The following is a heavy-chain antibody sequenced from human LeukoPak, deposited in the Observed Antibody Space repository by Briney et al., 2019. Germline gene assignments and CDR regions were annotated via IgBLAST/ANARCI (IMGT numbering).Heavy chain of an antibody. Sequence: SETLSLTCTVSGGSISSYYWSWIRQPAGKGLEWIGRIHTSGSTNYNPSLKSRLTMSVDTSKNQFSLKLTSMTAADTAVYFCARGMAEAYDYNWFDPWGQGILVTVSS. V-gene: IGHV4-4*07. CDR3: ARGMAEAYDYNWFDP. CDR2: IHTSGST. J-gene: IGHJ5*02. D-gene: IGHD5-12*01. CDR1: GGSISSYY.